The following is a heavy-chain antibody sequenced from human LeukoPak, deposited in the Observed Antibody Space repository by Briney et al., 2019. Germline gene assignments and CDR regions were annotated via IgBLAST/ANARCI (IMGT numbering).Heavy chain of an antibody. D-gene: IGHD1-26*01. Sequence: ASVKVSCKASGYTFSDYYIHWVRQAPGQGLEWMGWINPNSGGTNYTQNFQGRVAMTRDTSISTAYMELSGLRSHDTAVYYCARHSSHVGATGGLVWFDPWGQGTLVTVSS. CDR1: GYTFSDYY. J-gene: IGHJ5*02. V-gene: IGHV1-2*02. CDR2: INPNSGGT. CDR3: ARHSSHVGATGGLVWFDP.